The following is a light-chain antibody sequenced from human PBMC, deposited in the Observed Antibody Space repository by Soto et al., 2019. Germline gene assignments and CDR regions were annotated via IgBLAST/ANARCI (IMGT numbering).Light chain of an antibody. V-gene: IGKV3-20*01. Sequence: EIVLTQSPGTLSLSPGESATLSCRASQSVSSSYLAWYQQKPGQAPRLLIYGASSRATGIPDRFRGSGSGTDCTLTISRLEPEDFAVYYCQQYGSSPWTFGQGTKAEI. CDR2: GAS. CDR1: QSVSSSY. J-gene: IGKJ1*01. CDR3: QQYGSSPWT.